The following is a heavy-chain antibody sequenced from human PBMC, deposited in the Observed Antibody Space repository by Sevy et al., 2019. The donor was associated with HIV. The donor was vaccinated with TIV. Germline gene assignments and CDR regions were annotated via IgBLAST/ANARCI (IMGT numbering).Heavy chain of an antibody. J-gene: IGHJ6*02. Sequence: GGSLRLSCVASGFTLSSHGMHWVRQAPGKGLEWVSSISSSSNYIYYADSLKGRFTISRDNAKNSLYLQMNSLRADDTAVYYCARDGARITMVQGVMAYYHGMDVWGQGTTVTVSS. CDR3: ARDGARITMVQGVMAYYHGMDV. V-gene: IGHV3-21*01. CDR2: ISSSSNYI. D-gene: IGHD3-10*01. CDR1: GFTLSSHG.